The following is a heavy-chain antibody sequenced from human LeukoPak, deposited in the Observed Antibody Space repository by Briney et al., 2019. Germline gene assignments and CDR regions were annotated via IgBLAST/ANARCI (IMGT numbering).Heavy chain of an antibody. D-gene: IGHD5-12*01. Sequence: GGSLRLSCVASGFTFGDNGMNWVRRAPGKGLEWVSYISSGSSTIYYADSVKGRFTISRDNAKNSLYLQMDSLRDEDTAVYYCAREDSGYDMIDYWGQGTLVTVSS. CDR1: GFTFGDNG. CDR3: AREDSGYDMIDY. V-gene: IGHV3-48*02. CDR2: ISSGSSTI. J-gene: IGHJ4*02.